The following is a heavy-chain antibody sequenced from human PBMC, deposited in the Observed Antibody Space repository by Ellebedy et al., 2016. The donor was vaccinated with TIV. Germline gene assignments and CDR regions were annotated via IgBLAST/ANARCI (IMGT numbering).Heavy chain of an antibody. Sequence: GESLKISXKASGFIFSTYWIGWVRQMPGKGLEWMGIIYPDDSDTTYSPSFQGQVTISADKSITTVYLQWNTLKASDTAIYYCARQGTAAGSHFNFGLDVWGQGTTVTVSS. J-gene: IGHJ6*02. CDR2: IYPDDSDT. CDR3: ARQGTAAGSHFNFGLDV. D-gene: IGHD6-13*01. V-gene: IGHV5-51*01. CDR1: GFIFSTYW.